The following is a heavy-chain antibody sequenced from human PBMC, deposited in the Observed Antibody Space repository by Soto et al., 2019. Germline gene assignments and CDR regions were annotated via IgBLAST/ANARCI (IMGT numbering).Heavy chain of an antibody. J-gene: IGHJ1*01. Sequence: QVQLVQSGAEVKKPGASVKVSCKASGYTVTSYDINWVRQATGQGLEWMGWMNPNSGNTGYAQKFQGRVTMTRNTSISTAYMELSSLRSEDTAVYYCAGTYSSGRITEYFQHWGQGTLVTVSS. D-gene: IGHD6-19*01. V-gene: IGHV1-8*01. CDR1: GYTVTSYD. CDR2: MNPNSGNT. CDR3: AGTYSSGRITEYFQH.